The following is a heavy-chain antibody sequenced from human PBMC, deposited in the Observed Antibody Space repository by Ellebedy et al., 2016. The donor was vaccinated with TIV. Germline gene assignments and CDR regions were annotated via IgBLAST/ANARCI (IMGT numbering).Heavy chain of an antibody. J-gene: IGHJ6*02. CDR2: LLHTGSP. CDR3: ARLEPAYYYAMDV. D-gene: IGHD1-1*01. V-gene: IGHV4-34*12. Sequence: SQTLSLTCAVYGGSFSGYYWSWIRQPPGKGLEWIGSLLHTGSPYYKPSLVSRVPMSIDSSKTQFSLELRSVTAADTAVYYCARLEPAYYYAMDVWGQGTTVIVSS. CDR1: GGSFSGYY.